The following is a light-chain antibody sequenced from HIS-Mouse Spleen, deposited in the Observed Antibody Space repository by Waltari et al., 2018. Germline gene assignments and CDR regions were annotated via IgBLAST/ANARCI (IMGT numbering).Light chain of an antibody. CDR3: CSYAGSSTWV. CDR1: SSDVGSYNL. J-gene: IGLJ3*02. V-gene: IGLV2-23*01. Sequence: QSALTQPASVSGSPGQSITISCTGTSSDVGSYNLVPWYQQHPGKAPKLMIYKGSKRPSGVSNRFSGSKSGNTASLTISGLQAEDEADYYCCSYAGSSTWVFGGGTKLTVL. CDR2: KGS.